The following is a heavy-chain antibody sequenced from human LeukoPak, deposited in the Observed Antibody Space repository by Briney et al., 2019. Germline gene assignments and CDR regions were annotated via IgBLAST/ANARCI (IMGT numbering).Heavy chain of an antibody. V-gene: IGHV1-18*01. CDR3: ARDTARITTPDGPDY. Sequence: ASVKVSCKASGYTFASYGISWVRQAPGQGLEWMGWISAYNDNTKYAQNLQGRVTLTTDTSTSTAYMELRSLTSDDTALYYCARDTARITTPDGPDYWGQGTLVTVSS. CDR1: GYTFASYG. D-gene: IGHD1-14*01. CDR2: ISAYNDNT. J-gene: IGHJ4*02.